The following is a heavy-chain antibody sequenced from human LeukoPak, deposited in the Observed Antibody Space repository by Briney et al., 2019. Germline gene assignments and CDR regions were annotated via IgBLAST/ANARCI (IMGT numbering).Heavy chain of an antibody. CDR3: AKVGYCSSTSCYAFDI. D-gene: IGHD2-2*01. V-gene: IGHV3-23*01. J-gene: IGHJ3*02. Sequence: GGSLRLSCAASGFTLSSYAMSWVRQAPGKGLEWVSAISGSGGSTYYADSVKGRFTISRDNSKNTLYLQMNSLRAEDTAVYYCAKVGYCSSTSCYAFDIWGQGTMVTVSS. CDR2: ISGSGGST. CDR1: GFTLSSYA.